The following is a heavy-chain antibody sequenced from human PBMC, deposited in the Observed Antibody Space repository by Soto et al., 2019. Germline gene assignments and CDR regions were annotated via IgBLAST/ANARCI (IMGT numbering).Heavy chain of an antibody. CDR2: ISFDGSNK. D-gene: IGHD3-10*01. V-gene: IGHV3-30*03. Sequence: QVQLVESGGGVVQPGTSLRLSCVASGFPFTTYGMHWVRDGPGKGLEWVAVISFDGSNKYYAESVKGRFTISRDNSKNTLFLQMNSLRPEDTALYYCVGGQYYFDYRGQGTLVTVSS. CDR3: VGGQYYFDY. J-gene: IGHJ4*02. CDR1: GFPFTTYG.